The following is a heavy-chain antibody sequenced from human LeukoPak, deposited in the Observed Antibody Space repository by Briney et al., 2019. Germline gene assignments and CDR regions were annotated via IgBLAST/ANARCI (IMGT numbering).Heavy chain of an antibody. D-gene: IGHD6-13*01. V-gene: IGHV3-53*01. J-gene: IGHJ5*02. CDR1: GFTVSSNY. Sequence: GGSLRLSCAASGFTVSSNYMNWVRQAPGKGLEWVSVIYSGGSTYYADSVKGRVTISRDKSKNTLYLQMNSLRAEDTAVYYCAKDGSSNLYGWFDPWGQGTLVTVSS. CDR3: AKDGSSNLYGWFDP. CDR2: IYSGGST.